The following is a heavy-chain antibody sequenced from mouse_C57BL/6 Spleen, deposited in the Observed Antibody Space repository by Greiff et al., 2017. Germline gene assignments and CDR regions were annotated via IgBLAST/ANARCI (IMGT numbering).Heavy chain of an antibody. CDR2: ISSGGSYT. CDR1: GFTFSSYG. J-gene: IGHJ2*01. Sequence: EVKLMESGGDLVKPGGSLKLSCAASGFTFSSYGMSWVRQTPDKRLEWVATISSGGSYTYYPDSVKGRFTISRDNAKNTLYLQMSSLKSEDTAMYYCARHRGYFDDWGQGTTLTVSS. CDR3: ARHRGYFDD. D-gene: IGHD3-3*01. V-gene: IGHV5-6*01.